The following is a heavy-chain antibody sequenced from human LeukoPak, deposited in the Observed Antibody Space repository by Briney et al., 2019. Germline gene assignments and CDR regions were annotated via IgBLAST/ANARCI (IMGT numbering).Heavy chain of an antibody. V-gene: IGHV3-7*04. Sequence: GGSLRLSCAVSGLNFRSFWMSWVRQAPGKGLEWVANIKQDETEKFYVDSVKGRFTISRDNAKNSLYLQMNSLRGEDSAVYYCSRGFYFSMTELYYLDLWGRGTLVTVSS. CDR2: IKQDETEK. D-gene: IGHD2-8*01. CDR1: GLNFRSFW. CDR3: SRGFYFSMTELYYLDL. J-gene: IGHJ2*01.